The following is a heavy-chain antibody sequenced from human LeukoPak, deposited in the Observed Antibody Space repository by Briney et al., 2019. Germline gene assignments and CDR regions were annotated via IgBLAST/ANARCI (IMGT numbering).Heavy chain of an antibody. CDR3: SFPGGTGWSFEY. CDR2: IRYDGGDK. V-gene: IGHV3-30*02. Sequence: PGGSLRLSCAGSGFSFGTYGMQWVRQAPGKGLEWVAFIRYDGGDKYYADSVKDRFTISRDNFKNTLYLQMNSLRPEDTAVYYCSFPGGTGWSFEYWGQGTLVTVSS. CDR1: GFSFGTYG. J-gene: IGHJ4*02. D-gene: IGHD6-19*01.